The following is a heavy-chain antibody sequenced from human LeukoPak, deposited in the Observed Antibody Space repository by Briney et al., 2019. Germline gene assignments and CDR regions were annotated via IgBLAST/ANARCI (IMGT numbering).Heavy chain of an antibody. CDR2: IYHSGST. CDR1: GGSISSYY. J-gene: IGHJ6*03. D-gene: IGHD3-10*01. V-gene: IGHV4-38-2*02. Sequence: SETLSLTCTVSGGSISSYYWGWIRQPPGKGLEWIGSIYHSGSTYYNPSLKSRVTISVDTSKNQFSLKLSSVTAADTVVYYCARVSYYGSGSHRNPAYYYYTDVWGKGTTVTVSS. CDR3: ARVSYYGSGSHRNPAYYYYTDV.